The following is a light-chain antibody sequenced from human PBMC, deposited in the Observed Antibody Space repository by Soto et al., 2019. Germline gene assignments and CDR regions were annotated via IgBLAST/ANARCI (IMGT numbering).Light chain of an antibody. V-gene: IGLV2-11*01. CDR2: DVT. CDR3: CSYSDNYSRV. J-gene: IGLJ3*02. Sequence: QSALTQPRSVSGSPGQSVTICCTGTGSDVGGYNYVSWYQQHPGKAPKLMIYDVTIRPSGVPDRFSGSKSGNTASLTISGLQAEDEADCYSCSYSDNYSRVFGGGTKVTVL. CDR1: GSDVGGYNY.